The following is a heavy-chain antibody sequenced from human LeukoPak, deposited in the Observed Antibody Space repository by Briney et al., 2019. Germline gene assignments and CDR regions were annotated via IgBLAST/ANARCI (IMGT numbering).Heavy chain of an antibody. CDR2: INPNSGGT. V-gene: IGHV1-2*02. J-gene: IGHJ4*02. CDR3: ARNPAVVVTLDY. D-gene: IGHD3-22*01. CDR1: GYTFTGYY. Sequence: ASVKVSCKASGYTFTGYYMHWVRQAPGQGLEWMGWINPNSGGTNYAQKFQGRVTMTRDTSIGTAYMELSRLRSDDTAVYYCARNPAVVVTLDYWGQGTLVTVSS.